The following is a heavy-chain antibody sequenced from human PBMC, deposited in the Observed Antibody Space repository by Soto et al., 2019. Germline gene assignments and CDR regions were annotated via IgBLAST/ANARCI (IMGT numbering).Heavy chain of an antibody. D-gene: IGHD3-10*01. J-gene: IGHJ6*02. CDR2: INAGNGNT. Sequence: ASVKVSCKASGYTFTSYAMHWVRQAPGQRLEWMGWINAGNGNTKYSQKFQGRVTITRDTSASTAYMELSSLRSEDTAVYYCARGVRVYYYYGMDVWGQGXTVTVYS. V-gene: IGHV1-3*01. CDR1: GYTFTSYA. CDR3: ARGVRVYYYYGMDV.